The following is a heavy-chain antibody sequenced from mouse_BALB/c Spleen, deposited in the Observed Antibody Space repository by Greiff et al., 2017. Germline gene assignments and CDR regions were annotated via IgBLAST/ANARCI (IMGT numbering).Heavy chain of an antibody. D-gene: IGHD3-1*01. V-gene: IGHV5-6-4*01. CDR2: ISSGGSYT. Sequence: EVKLVESGGGLVKPGGSLKLSCAASGFTFSSYTMSWVRQTPEKRLEWVATISSGGSYTYYPDSVKGRFTISRDNAKNTLYLQMSSLKSEDTAMYYCTRVEAARAAGAMDYWGQGTSVTVSS. J-gene: IGHJ4*01. CDR3: TRVEAARAAGAMDY. CDR1: GFTFSSYT.